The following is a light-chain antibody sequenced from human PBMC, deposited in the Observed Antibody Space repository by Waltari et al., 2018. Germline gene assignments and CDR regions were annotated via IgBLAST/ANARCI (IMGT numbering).Light chain of an antibody. CDR3: QSYDTSLSGSNWV. J-gene: IGLJ3*02. CDR2: ANN. CDR1: SSTIGAGYA. Sequence: QSVLTPPPSVSGAPGQRVTVSSTGSSSTIGAGYAVHRYQHPPGTAPKPLIYANNNRPSGVPDRFSGSKSGTSASLAITGLQADDEADYYCQSYDTSLSGSNWVFGGGTKLTVL. V-gene: IGLV1-40*01.